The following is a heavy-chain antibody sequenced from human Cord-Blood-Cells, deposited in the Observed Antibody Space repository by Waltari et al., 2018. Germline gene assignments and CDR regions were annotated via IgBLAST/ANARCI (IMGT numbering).Heavy chain of an antibody. CDR3: ARGPIAAAGT. D-gene: IGHD6-13*01. J-gene: IGHJ4*02. CDR1: GFTFSSYA. V-gene: IGHV3-30-3*01. CDR2: ISYDGSNK. Sequence: QVQLVESGGGVVQLGRSLRLSCAASGFTFSSYAMHWVRQAPGKGLEWVAVISYDGSNKYYADSVKGRFTISRDNSKNTLYLQMNSLRAEDTAVYYCARGPIAAAGTWGQGTLVTVSS.